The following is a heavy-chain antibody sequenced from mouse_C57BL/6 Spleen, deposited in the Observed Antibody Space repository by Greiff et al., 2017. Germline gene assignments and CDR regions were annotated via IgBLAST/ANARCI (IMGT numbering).Heavy chain of an antibody. CDR3: SSYDYDVWFAY. CDR1: GYTFTSYW. Sequence: QVQLQQPGTELVKPGASVKLSCKASGYTFTSYWMNWVKQRPGQGLEWIGNINPSNGGTTYNEKFKSQATLTVDKSASTAFMQLSSLTSEDSAVYKCSSYDYDVWFAYWGQGTLVTVSA. D-gene: IGHD2-4*01. J-gene: IGHJ3*01. V-gene: IGHV1-53*01. CDR2: INPSNGGT.